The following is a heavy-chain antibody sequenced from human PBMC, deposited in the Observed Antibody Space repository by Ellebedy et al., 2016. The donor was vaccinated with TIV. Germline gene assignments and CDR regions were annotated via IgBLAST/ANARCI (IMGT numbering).Heavy chain of an antibody. Sequence: GESLKISCAASGFTFSNYAMGWVRQAPGKGLVWVSFISDSSGGTYFTDSVEGRFTISRNNSENTLYLKIDSLRAEDTAVYYCVRQPGPGDYYGSSEYNGFWGQGAPVTVSS. V-gene: IGHV3-23*01. J-gene: IGHJ4*02. CDR1: GFTFSNYA. CDR2: ISDSSGGT. CDR3: VRQPGPGDYYGSSEYNGF. D-gene: IGHD3-22*01.